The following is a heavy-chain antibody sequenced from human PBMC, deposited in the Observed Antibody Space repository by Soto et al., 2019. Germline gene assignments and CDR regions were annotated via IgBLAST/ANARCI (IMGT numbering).Heavy chain of an antibody. CDR1: GFTVSSNY. D-gene: IGHD1-26*01. CDR3: AKDLGGSYYYYAMDV. V-gene: IGHV3-53*01. J-gene: IGHJ6*02. Sequence: GGSLRLSCAASGFTVSSNYMSWVRQAPGKGLEWVSVIYSGGRTYYADSVKGRFTMFRDNTKNTRHLLMNSLRGEDTAVYYFAKDLGGSYYYYAMDVWGQGTTVTVSS. CDR2: IYSGGRT.